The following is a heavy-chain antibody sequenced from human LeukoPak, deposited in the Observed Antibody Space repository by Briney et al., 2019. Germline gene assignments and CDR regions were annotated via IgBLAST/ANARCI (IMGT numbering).Heavy chain of an antibody. CDR1: GGSISSGSYY. CDR2: IYTSGST. Sequence: PSQTLSLTCTVSGGSISSGSYYWSWIRQPAGKGLEWIGRIYTSGSTNYNPSLKSRVTISVDTSKNQLSLKLSSVTAADTAVYYCARKVYSDWFGWFDPWGQGTLVTVSS. D-gene: IGHD3-9*01. CDR3: ARKVYSDWFGWFDP. V-gene: IGHV4-61*02. J-gene: IGHJ5*02.